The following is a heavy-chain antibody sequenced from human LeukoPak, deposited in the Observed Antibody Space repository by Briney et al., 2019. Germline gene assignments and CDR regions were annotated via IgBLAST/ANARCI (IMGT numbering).Heavy chain of an antibody. J-gene: IGHJ6*03. CDR2: INHSGST. CDR3: ASLFNVRYYYYYMDV. CDR1: GGSFSGHY. V-gene: IGHV4-34*01. D-gene: IGHD3-16*02. Sequence: SETLSLTCAVYGGSFSGHYWSWIRQPPGKGLEWTGEINHSGSTNYNPSLKSRVTISVDTSKNQFSLKLSSVTAADTAVYYCASLFNVRYYYYYMDVWGKGTTVTVSS.